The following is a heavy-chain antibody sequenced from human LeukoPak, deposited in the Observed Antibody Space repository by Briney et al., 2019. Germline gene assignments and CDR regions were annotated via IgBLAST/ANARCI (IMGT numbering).Heavy chain of an antibody. V-gene: IGHV3-48*04. J-gene: IGHJ4*02. CDR2: ISSSSSTI. CDR3: ASQYCSGGSCYSLEYVDY. Sequence: PGGSLRLSCAASGFTFSSYSMNWVRQAPGKGLEWVSYISSSSSTIYYADSVKGRFTISRDNAKNSLYLQMNSLRAEDTAVYYCASQYCSGGSCYSLEYVDYWGQGTLVTVSP. D-gene: IGHD2-15*01. CDR1: GFTFSSYS.